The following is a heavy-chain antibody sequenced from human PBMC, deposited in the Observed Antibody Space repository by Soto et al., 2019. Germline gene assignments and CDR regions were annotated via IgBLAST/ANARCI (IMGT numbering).Heavy chain of an antibody. CDR1: GFTFSNSW. D-gene: IGHD2-2*01. CDR2: INADGTST. J-gene: IGHJ4*02. V-gene: IGHV3-74*01. Sequence: GGSLRLSCAASGFTFSNSWMHWVRQVSGKGLEWVSRINADGTSTSYADSVKGRFTISRDNAENTLYLHVNSLRAEDTAVYYCVKVLARGVGVPRFYFDSWGQGALVTVSS. CDR3: VKVLARGVGVPRFYFDS.